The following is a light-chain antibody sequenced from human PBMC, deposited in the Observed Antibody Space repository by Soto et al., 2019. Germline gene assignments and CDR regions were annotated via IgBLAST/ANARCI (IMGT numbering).Light chain of an antibody. Sequence: DLQLTQSPSSLSSSVGGRVTITCRASKSICSYLNWYQQKPGKAPKLLIYAASSLQSGVPSRFSGSGSGTDFTLTISSLQPEDFATYYCHQSYSTPYTFGQGTKLEIK. CDR1: KSICSY. J-gene: IGKJ2*01. CDR2: AAS. V-gene: IGKV1-39*01. CDR3: HQSYSTPYT.